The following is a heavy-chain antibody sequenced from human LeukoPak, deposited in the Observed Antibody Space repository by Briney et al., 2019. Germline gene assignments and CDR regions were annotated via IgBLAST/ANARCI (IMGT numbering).Heavy chain of an antibody. J-gene: IGHJ4*02. CDR1: GFTFNNYW. CDR3: ARFRYIGSDLEVFDS. CDR2: MNQDGSHK. Sequence: PGGSLRLSCAASGFTFNNYWFSWVRQAPGKGLGWVANMNQDGSHKYSVDSVKGRFTISRDNARNSLYLQMNGLRAEDTAVYYCARFRYIGSDLEVFDSWGQGTLATVSS. D-gene: IGHD5-12*01. V-gene: IGHV3-7*01.